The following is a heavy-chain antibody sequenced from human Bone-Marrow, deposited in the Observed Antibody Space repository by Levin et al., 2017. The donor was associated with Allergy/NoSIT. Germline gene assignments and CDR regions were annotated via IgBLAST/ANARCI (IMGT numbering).Heavy chain of an antibody. Sequence: GASVKVSCKASGGTFNTYAINWVRQAPGQGLEWMGGIIPMFDTPNYAQKFQGRVTITADESTSTVYMELSGLRSEDAAMYYCARDNCRGGSCYPGAPFQYYYNYMDIWGSGTTVTVSS. V-gene: IGHV1-69*13. CDR3: ARDNCRGGSCYPGAPFQYYYNYMDI. D-gene: IGHD2-15*01. CDR2: IIPMFDTP. CDR1: GGTFNTYA. J-gene: IGHJ6*03.